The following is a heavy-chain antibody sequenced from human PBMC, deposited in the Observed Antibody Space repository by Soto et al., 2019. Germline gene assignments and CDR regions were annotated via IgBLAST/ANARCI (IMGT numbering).Heavy chain of an antibody. V-gene: IGHV3-15*01. CDR3: TTGPNLRPLAAFDI. Sequence: VQLVESGGGLVKPGGSLRLSCAASGFTFTNAWMTWVRQGPGKGLEWVGRIKSKSDGGTIDYAAPVKGRFTISRDDSKNTPYLQINSLKTEDTAVYYCTTGPNLRPLAAFDIWGQGTVVTVSS. J-gene: IGHJ3*02. CDR1: GFTFTNAW. CDR2: IKSKSDGGTI.